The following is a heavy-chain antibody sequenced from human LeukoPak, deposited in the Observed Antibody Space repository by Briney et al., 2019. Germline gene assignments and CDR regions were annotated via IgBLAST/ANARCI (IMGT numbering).Heavy chain of an antibody. J-gene: IGHJ4*02. V-gene: IGHV4-59*11. Sequence: PSETLSLTWTVSGGSISSHYWSWIRQPPGKGLEWIGYIYYSGSTNYNPSLKSRVTISVDTSKNQFSLKLSSVTAADTAVYYCARNYGSGSYYGYWGQGTLVTVSS. CDR2: IYYSGST. CDR1: GGSISSHY. D-gene: IGHD3-10*01. CDR3: ARNYGSGSYYGY.